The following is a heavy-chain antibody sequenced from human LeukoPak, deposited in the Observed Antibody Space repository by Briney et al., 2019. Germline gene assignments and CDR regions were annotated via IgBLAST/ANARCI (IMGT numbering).Heavy chain of an antibody. V-gene: IGHV3-53*01. CDR1: DFTVSSNS. D-gene: IGHD4-17*01. CDR3: ARRAGEYSHPYDY. Sequence: GGSLRLSCSASDFTVSSNSMSWVRQAPGKGLEWVSFKGRFTISRDNSKNTLYLQMNSLRAEDTAVYYCARRAGEYSHPYDYWGQGTLVTVSS. J-gene: IGHJ4*02.